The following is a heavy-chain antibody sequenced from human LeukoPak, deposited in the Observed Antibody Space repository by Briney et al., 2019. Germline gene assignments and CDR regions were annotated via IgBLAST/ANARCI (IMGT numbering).Heavy chain of an antibody. V-gene: IGHV1-2*02. CDR3: ARATYYDYVWGSYSNY. J-gene: IGHJ4*02. CDR2: INPNSGGT. D-gene: IGHD3-16*01. Sequence: VASVKVSCKASGYTFTGYYMHWVRQAPGQGLEWMGWINPNSGGTNYAQKFQGRVTMTRDTSISTVYMELSSLRSEDTAVYYCARATYYDYVWGSYSNYWGQGTLVTVSS. CDR1: GYTFTGYY.